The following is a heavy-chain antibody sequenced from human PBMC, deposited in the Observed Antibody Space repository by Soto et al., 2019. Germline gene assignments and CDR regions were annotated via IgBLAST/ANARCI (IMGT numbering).Heavy chain of an antibody. Sequence: PSETLSLTCAVSGGSISSGGYSWSWIRQPPGKGLEWIGYIYHSGSTYYNPSLKSRVTMSVDTSKNQFSLKLNSVTAADTAVYYFVMIRRPSRSTLSCGQRSSDL. D-gene: IGHD4-17*01. V-gene: IGHV4-30-2*02. CDR3: VMIRRPSRSTLSCGQRSSDL. J-gene: IGHJ2*01. CDR2: IYHSGST. CDR1: GGSISSGGYS.